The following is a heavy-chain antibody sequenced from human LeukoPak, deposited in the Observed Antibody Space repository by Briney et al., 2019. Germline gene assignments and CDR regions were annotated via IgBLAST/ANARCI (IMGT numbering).Heavy chain of an antibody. D-gene: IGHD3-22*01. CDR1: GYTFTSYG. CDR2: ISAYNGNT. CDR3: ARDWDYYDSSGYYNY. J-gene: IGHJ4*02. Sequence: AASVKVSCKASGYTFTSYGISWVRQAPGQGLEWMGWISAYNGNTNYAQKLQGRVTMTTDTSTSTAYMELRSLRSDDTAVYYCARDWDYYDSSGYYNYWGQGTLVTVSS. V-gene: IGHV1-18*01.